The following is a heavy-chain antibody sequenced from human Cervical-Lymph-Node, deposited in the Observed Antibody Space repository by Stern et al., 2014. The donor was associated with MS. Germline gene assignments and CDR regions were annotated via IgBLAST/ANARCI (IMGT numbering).Heavy chain of an antibody. V-gene: IGHV1-69*01. D-gene: IGHD6-13*01. CDR2: LFPVFGTP. Sequence: VKLVQSGAEVTKPGSSVKVSCKASGGPFGKVPSSWVRQAPGHGLEWMGGLFPVFGTPTYAQEFRGRVTITADVSTSAVYMELSSLRSDDTAVYYCALSSETSDRWYSLGYDLWGQGTLVTVSS. CDR3: ALSSETSDRWYSLGYDL. CDR1: GGPFGKVP. J-gene: IGHJ5*02.